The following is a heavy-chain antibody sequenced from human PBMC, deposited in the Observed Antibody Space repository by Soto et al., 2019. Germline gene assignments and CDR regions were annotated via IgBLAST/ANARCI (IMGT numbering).Heavy chain of an antibody. V-gene: IGHV4-31*03. Sequence: SETLSLTYSLPGRSISSGGYFWNWIRQHPGKGLEWIGYIYYSGGTYYNASLKSRVTISVDTSKNQFSLKLSSVTDADTAVYYCARKPSSWGRGTLVTVSS. CDR3: ARKPSS. CDR1: GRSISSGGYF. CDR2: IYYSGGT. J-gene: IGHJ4*02.